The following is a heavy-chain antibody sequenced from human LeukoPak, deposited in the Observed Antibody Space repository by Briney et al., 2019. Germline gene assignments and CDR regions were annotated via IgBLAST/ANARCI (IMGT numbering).Heavy chain of an antibody. CDR1: GYTLTELS. D-gene: IGHD6-19*01. CDR3: ATAPSIAVWGCWDY. J-gene: IGHJ4*02. Sequence: GASVKVSCKVSGYTLTELSMHWVRQAPGKGLEWMGGFDPEDGETIYAQKFQGRVTMTEDTSTDTAYMELSSLRSEDTAVYYCATAPSIAVWGCWDYWGQGTLVTVPS. CDR2: FDPEDGET. V-gene: IGHV1-24*01.